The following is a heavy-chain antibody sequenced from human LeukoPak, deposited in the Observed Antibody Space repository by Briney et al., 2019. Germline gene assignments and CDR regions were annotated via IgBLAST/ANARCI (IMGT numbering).Heavy chain of an antibody. CDR1: GGSISSYY. CDR3: AARAKNAAALDY. D-gene: IGHD6-25*01. CDR2: IYTRGST. Sequence: SETLSLTCTGSGGSISSYYWNWIRQPAGKGLEWIGRIYTRGSTNYNPSLMSRVTMSVDTSKNQFSLKLSSVTAADTAVYYCAARAKNAAALDYWGQGTLVTVSS. V-gene: IGHV4-4*07. J-gene: IGHJ4*02.